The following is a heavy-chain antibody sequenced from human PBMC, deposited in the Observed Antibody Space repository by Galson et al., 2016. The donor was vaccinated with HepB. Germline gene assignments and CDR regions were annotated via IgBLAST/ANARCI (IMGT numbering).Heavy chain of an antibody. D-gene: IGHD5-12*01. V-gene: IGHV3-21*01. CDR2: ITSYGSHI. CDR1: GFTFSGYS. Sequence: SLRLSCAASGFTFSGYSMSWVRQAPGKGLEWVSSITSYGSHIFYADSVMGRFTISRDNAKNALYPQMNRLRAEDTAVYYCARPVDSRGDPFNYWGQGTMVTVSS. J-gene: IGHJ4*02. CDR3: ARPVDSRGDPFNY.